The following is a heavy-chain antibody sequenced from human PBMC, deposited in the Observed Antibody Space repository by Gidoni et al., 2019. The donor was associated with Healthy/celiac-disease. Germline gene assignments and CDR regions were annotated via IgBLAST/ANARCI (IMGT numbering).Heavy chain of an antibody. J-gene: IGHJ4*02. V-gene: IGHV4-38-2*02. CDR2: IYHSGST. CDR3: ARVVGADARRYCSGGSCPMLDFDY. CDR1: GYSLSSGYY. D-gene: IGHD2-15*01. Sequence: QVQLQESGPGLVKPSETLSPTCTVSGYSLSSGYYWGWIRQPPGKGLEWIGSIYHSGSTYYNPSLKSRVTISVDTSKNQFSLKLSSVTAADTAVYYCARVVGADARRYCSGGSCPMLDFDYWGQGTLVTVSS.